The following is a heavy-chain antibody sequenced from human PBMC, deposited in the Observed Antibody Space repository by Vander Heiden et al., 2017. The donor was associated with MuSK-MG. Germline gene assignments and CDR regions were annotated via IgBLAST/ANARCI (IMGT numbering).Heavy chain of an antibody. D-gene: IGHD6-19*01. Sequence: EVQLLESGGGLVQLGGSLRLSCAVSGFTFSSYAISWVRQAPGKGLEWVSAISGSGGSTYYADSVKGRFTISRDNSKNTLYLQMNSLRAEDTAVYYCTIAVASRRDYFDYWGQGTLVTVSS. V-gene: IGHV3-23*01. CDR2: ISGSGGST. CDR3: TIAVASRRDYFDY. J-gene: IGHJ4*02. CDR1: GFTFSSYA.